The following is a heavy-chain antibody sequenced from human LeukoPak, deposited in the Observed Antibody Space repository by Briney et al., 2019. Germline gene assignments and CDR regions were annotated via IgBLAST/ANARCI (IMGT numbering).Heavy chain of an antibody. J-gene: IGHJ5*02. CDR1: GGSLNSPNYY. Sequence: SETLSLTCIVSGGSLNSPNYYWGWIRQPPGKGLEWIGTIYYSGTTYYNPSLKSRLTISVDTSKNQFSLKLTSVTAADTAVYYCARHDYYGSLNWFDPWGQGTLITVSS. V-gene: IGHV4-39*01. CDR2: IYYSGTT. CDR3: ARHDYYGSLNWFDP. D-gene: IGHD3-10*01.